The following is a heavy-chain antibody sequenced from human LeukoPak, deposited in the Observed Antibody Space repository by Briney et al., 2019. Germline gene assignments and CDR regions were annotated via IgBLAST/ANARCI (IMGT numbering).Heavy chain of an antibody. CDR2: FKSKTDGGTT. D-gene: IGHD3-22*01. CDR1: GFTFTNAW. V-gene: IGHV3-15*01. CDR3: TSRPVYGSSGYYYPRLDY. Sequence: GGSLRLSCAASGFTFTNAWMSWVRQAPGKGLEWVGRFKSKTDGGTTDYAAPVKGRFTISRDDSKNTLYLQMNSLKSEDTAVYYCTSRPVYGSSGYYYPRLDYWGQGTLVTVSS. J-gene: IGHJ4*02.